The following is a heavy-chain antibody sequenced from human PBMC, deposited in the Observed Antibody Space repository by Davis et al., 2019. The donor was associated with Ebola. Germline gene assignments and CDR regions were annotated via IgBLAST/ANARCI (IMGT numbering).Heavy chain of an antibody. CDR2: ISAYNGNT. D-gene: IGHD4-17*01. CDR3: ARESTDYGDYRLDY. J-gene: IGHJ4*02. V-gene: IGHV1-18*04. CDR1: GYTFTGYY. Sequence: ASVKVSCKASGYTFTGYYMHWVRQAPGQGLEWMGWISAYNGNTNYAQKLQGRVTMTTDTSTSTAYMELRSLRSDDTAVYYCARESTDYGDYRLDYWGQGTLVTVSS.